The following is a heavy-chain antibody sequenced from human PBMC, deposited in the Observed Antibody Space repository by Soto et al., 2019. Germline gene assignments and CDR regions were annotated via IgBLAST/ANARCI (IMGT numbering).Heavy chain of an antibody. D-gene: IGHD3-16*01. V-gene: IGHV1-8*01. CDR1: GYTFSDFD. CDR3: ARGNPFNYAGFGV. Sequence: QAHLEQSGAEVKRPGASVKVSCKASGYTFSDFDINWLRQASGQGPEWMGWMNAKSGDTFFAQRFQGKCNMTWDTSLSTAYMEVGSLTSDDTAIYYCARGNPFNYAGFGVWGQGTTVAVSS. J-gene: IGHJ6*02. CDR2: MNAKSGDT.